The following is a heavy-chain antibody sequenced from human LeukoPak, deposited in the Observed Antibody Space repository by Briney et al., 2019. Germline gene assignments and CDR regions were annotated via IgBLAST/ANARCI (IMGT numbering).Heavy chain of an antibody. CDR3: ARGIWSTTLTAYYLDY. CDR2: FDPEDGET. D-gene: IGHD2-21*02. Sequence: VASVKVSCKVSGYTLTELSMHWVRQAPGKGLEWMGGFDPEDGETIYAQKFQGRVTMTEDTSASIAYMELSSLRSDDMAVYYCARGIWSTTLTAYYLDYWGQGTLVTVSS. CDR1: GYTLTELS. V-gene: IGHV1-24*01. J-gene: IGHJ4*02.